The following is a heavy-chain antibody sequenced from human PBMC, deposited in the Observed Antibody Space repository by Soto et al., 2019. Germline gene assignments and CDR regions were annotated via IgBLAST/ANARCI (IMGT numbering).Heavy chain of an antibody. V-gene: IGHV3-33*01. J-gene: IGHJ4*02. CDR3: ATSLYYYDSSGYYFDY. Sequence: GGSLRLSCAASGFTFSSYGMHWVRQAPGKGLEWVAVIWYDGSNKYYADSVKGRSTISRDNSKNTLYLQMNSLRAEDTAVYYCATSLYYYDSSGYYFDYWGQGTLVTVSS. D-gene: IGHD3-22*01. CDR2: IWYDGSNK. CDR1: GFTFSSYG.